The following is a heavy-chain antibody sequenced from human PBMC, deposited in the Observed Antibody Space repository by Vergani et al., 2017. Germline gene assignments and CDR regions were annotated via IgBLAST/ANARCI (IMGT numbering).Heavy chain of an antibody. CDR3: AGHSTVEWLVKLGWIDP. CDR1: GASIRSSNYY. CDR2: NYYSGST. Sequence: QLQLQESGPGLVKPSATLSLTCSVSGASIRSSNYYLGWIRQPPGKGLEWIASNYYSGSTYYNPSLKSRVTISVDTSKNQFSLKLRSVTAADTAVYFCAGHSTVEWLVKLGWIDPWGQGILVTVSS. J-gene: IGHJ5*02. D-gene: IGHD6-19*01. V-gene: IGHV4-39*01.